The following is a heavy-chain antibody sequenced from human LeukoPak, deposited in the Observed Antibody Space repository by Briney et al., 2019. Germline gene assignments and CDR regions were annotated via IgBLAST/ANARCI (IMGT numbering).Heavy chain of an antibody. CDR3: ARVQWELRGVGSYFEY. D-gene: IGHD1-26*01. J-gene: IGHJ4*02. CDR2: IGYDGTNN. CDR1: GFTFSSNG. Sequence: GGSLSLSCPASGFTFSSNGMHWVRQAPAPGLGWVAFIGYDGTNNYYADSVKGRFTISRDNSKNTVHLQMNSLRAADTALYYCARVQWELRGVGSYFEYWGQGALVTVSS. V-gene: IGHV3-30*02.